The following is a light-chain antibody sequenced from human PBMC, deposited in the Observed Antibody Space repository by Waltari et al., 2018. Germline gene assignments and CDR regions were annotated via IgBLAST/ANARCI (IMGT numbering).Light chain of an antibody. J-gene: IGKJ2*01. CDR2: WAS. CDR3: QEFYSAAYT. V-gene: IGKV4-1*01. Sequence: DIVMTQSPDSLDVSLGERASINCQSSQSVLLSSNNKNYLAWYQQKAGQPPKLLIYWASTRESGVPDRFSGSGSGTDFTLTISSLQAEDVAVYYCQEFYSAAYTFGQGTKLEIK. CDR1: QSVLLSSNNKNY.